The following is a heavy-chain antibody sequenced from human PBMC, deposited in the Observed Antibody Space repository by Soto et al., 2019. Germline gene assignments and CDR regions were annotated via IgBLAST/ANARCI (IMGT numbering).Heavy chain of an antibody. Sequence: QVQLQESGPGLVKPSQTLSLTCTVSGGSISSGGYYWSWIRQHPGKGLEWIGYIYYSGSTYYNPSLKSRVTISVDTSKNQFSLKRSSVTAADTAVYYCAREVYGDSNHWYFDLWGRGTLVTVSS. J-gene: IGHJ2*01. D-gene: IGHD4-17*01. V-gene: IGHV4-31*03. CDR2: IYYSGST. CDR1: GGSISSGGYY. CDR3: AREVYGDSNHWYFDL.